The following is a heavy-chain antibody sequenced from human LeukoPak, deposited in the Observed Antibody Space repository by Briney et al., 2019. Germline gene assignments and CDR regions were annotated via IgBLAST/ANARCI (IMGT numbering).Heavy chain of an antibody. CDR1: GFTFSSYA. Sequence: GGSLRLSCAASGFTFSSYAMSWVRQAPGKGLEWVSAISGSGGSTYFAHSLKGRFTISRDNSKNTLYLQLNSLRAEDTAVYYCAKGVRAVAGTSWPNWGQGTLVTVSS. CDR2: ISGSGGST. V-gene: IGHV3-23*01. J-gene: IGHJ4*02. CDR3: AKGVRAVAGTSWPN. D-gene: IGHD6-19*01.